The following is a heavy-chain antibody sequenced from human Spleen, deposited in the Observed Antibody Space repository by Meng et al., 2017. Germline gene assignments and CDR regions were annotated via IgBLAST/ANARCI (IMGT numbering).Heavy chain of an antibody. CDR2: IIVFSATT. Sequence: SAKVSCKASGYTFTNYGITWVRQAPGQGLEWMGRIIVFSATTNYAQKFQGRVTITADESTSTVYMELSGLRSEDTAVYYCARSPTFYYDSSNYYSDGFDIWGQGTVVTVSS. D-gene: IGHD3-22*01. CDR1: GYTFTNYG. J-gene: IGHJ3*02. CDR3: ARSPTFYYDSSNYYSDGFDI. V-gene: IGHV1-69*13.